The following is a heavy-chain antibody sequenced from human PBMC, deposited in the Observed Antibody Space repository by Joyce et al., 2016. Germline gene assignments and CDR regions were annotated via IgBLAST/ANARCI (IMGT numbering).Heavy chain of an antibody. CDR2: ISVGGSSI. CDR1: GFRFSDYS. Sequence: QLVESGGDLVQPGGSLRLSCAASGFRFSDYSMNWVRQAPGKGLEWVSFISVGGSSIHYADSVKGRFTIARDNANDSLYLQMNSLRDEDTAVYYCARAGSRVLWFDLWGQGALVSVSS. J-gene: IGHJ5*02. D-gene: IGHD3-16*01. CDR3: ARAGSRVLWFDL. V-gene: IGHV3-48*02.